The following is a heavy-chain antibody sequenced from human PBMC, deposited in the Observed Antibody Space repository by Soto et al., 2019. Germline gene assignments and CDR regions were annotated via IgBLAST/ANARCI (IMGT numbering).Heavy chain of an antibody. CDR1: GGTFSSYA. Sequence: QVQLVQSGAEVKKPGSSVKVSCKASGGTFSSYAISWVRQAPGQGLEWMGGIIPIFDTANYAEKFQGRVTITAEKSTTTAYMELSSLRSEDTAVYYCARDKGNDYGGSSHIYGYWGQGTLVTVSS. V-gene: IGHV1-69*06. D-gene: IGHD4-17*01. CDR2: IIPIFDTA. CDR3: ARDKGNDYGGSSHIYGY. J-gene: IGHJ4*02.